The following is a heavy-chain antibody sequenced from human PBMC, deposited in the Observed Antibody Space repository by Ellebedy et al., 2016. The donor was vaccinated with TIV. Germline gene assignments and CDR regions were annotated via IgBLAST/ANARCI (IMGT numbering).Heavy chain of an antibody. CDR3: ARDPNYSGWYQFDF. D-gene: IGHD6-19*01. Sequence: GESLKISCAASGFNFDDHGMSWVRQVPGKGLQWVSGITWNGENTGYADSVKGRFTNSRDNAEKFVYLQMNSLRVEDTALYYCARDPNYSGWYQFDFWGQGALVIVSS. CDR1: GFNFDDHG. V-gene: IGHV3-20*04. CDR2: ITWNGENT. J-gene: IGHJ4*02.